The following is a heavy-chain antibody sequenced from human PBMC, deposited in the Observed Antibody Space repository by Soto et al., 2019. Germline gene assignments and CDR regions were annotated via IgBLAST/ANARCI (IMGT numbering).Heavy chain of an antibody. CDR1: GYTFTSYA. D-gene: IGHD2-21*02. CDR3: ARSIVVVTALDY. Sequence: QVQLVQSGAEEKKPGASVKVSCKASGYTFTSYAMHWVRQAPGQRLEWRGWINAGNGNTKYSQKFQGRVTITRDTSASTAYMELSSLRSEATAVYSCARSIVVVTALDYWGQGTLVTVSS. CDR2: INAGNGNT. J-gene: IGHJ4*02. V-gene: IGHV1-3*05.